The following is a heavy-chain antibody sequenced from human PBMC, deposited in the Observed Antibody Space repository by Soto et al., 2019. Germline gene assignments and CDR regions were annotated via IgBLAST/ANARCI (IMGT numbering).Heavy chain of an antibody. V-gene: IGHV3-49*03. D-gene: IGHD2-2*03. J-gene: IGHJ4*02. CDR2: IRSKAYGGTT. Sequence: GGSLRLSCTASGFTFGDYAMSWFRQAPGKGLEWVGFIRSKAYGGTTEYAASVKGRFTISRDDSKSIAYLQMNSLKTEDTAVYYCTSFVDIVLVPAAAIDYWGQGTLVTVSS. CDR3: TSFVDIVLVPAAAIDY. CDR1: GFTFGDYA.